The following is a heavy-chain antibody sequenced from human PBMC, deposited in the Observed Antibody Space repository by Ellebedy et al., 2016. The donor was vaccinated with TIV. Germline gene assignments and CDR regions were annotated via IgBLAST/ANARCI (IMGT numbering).Heavy chain of an antibody. V-gene: IGHV4-39*01. CDR1: DGSISSYY. Sequence: MPGGSLRLSCTVSDGSISSYYWSWILQPPGKGLEWIGSFSQSGSTYYNPSLTSRVTISVDTSKNQFSLKLSSVTAADTAIFYCARHSTVTTIGTWGQGALVTVSS. D-gene: IGHD4-17*01. J-gene: IGHJ5*02. CDR3: ARHSTVTTIGT. CDR2: FSQSGST.